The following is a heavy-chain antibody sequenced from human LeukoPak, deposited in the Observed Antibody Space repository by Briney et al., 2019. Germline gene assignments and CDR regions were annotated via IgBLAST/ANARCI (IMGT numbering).Heavy chain of an antibody. CDR1: GFTFSSYW. CDR3: ARDRVSGWYSHDAFDI. CDR2: INSDGSST. Sequence: GGSLRLSCAASGFTFSSYWMQWVRQAPGKGLVWVSRINSDGSSTSYADSVKGRFTISRDNSKNTLYLQMNSLRAEDTAVYYCARDRVSGWYSHDAFDIWGQGTMVTVSS. V-gene: IGHV3-74*01. D-gene: IGHD6-19*01. J-gene: IGHJ3*02.